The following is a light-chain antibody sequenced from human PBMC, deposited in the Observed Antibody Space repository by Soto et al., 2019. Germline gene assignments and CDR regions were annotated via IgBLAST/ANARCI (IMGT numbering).Light chain of an antibody. CDR1: ARLLHKNGYNY. CDR3: MQPLENFRT. V-gene: IGKV2-28*01. CDR2: LGS. J-gene: IGKJ1*01. Sequence: IVMTQSPLSLSVTPGEAASISCMSSARLLHKNGYNYVDWYMQKPGQSPQLLIYLGSNRASGVPDRFSGRGSDNYFTLEIRRVEADDVGGYYCMQPLENFRTFGQGTKVEIK.